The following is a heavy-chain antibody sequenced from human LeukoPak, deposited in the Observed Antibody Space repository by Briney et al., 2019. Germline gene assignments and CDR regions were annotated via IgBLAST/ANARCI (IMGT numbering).Heavy chain of an antibody. CDR1: GFTFSSYW. D-gene: IGHD1-26*01. Sequence: QSGGSLRLSCAASGFTFSSYWMSWVRQAPGKGLEWVASIKQDGSEKYYVDSVRGRFTISRDNAKDSLYLQMNSLRAEDTALYYCARDGSGWETTSWGQGTLVTVSS. V-gene: IGHV3-7*03. CDR3: ARDGSGWETTS. J-gene: IGHJ5*02. CDR2: IKQDGSEK.